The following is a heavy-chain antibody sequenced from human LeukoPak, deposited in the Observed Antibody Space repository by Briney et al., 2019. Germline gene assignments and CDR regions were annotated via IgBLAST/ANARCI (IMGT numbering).Heavy chain of an antibody. Sequence: GGSLRLSCAASGLTFSSYSMNWVRQAPGKGLEWVSSISSSSSYIYYADSVKGRFTISRDNAKNSLYLQMNSLRAEDTAVYYCARFPYSSGWPFDYWGQGTLVTVSS. CDR1: GLTFSSYS. J-gene: IGHJ4*02. V-gene: IGHV3-21*01. CDR3: ARFPYSSGWPFDY. CDR2: ISSSSSYI. D-gene: IGHD6-19*01.